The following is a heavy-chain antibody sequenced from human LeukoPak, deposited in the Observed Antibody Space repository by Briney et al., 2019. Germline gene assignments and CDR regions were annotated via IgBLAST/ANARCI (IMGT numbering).Heavy chain of an antibody. J-gene: IGHJ4*02. D-gene: IGHD3-10*01. CDR2: ISSSGSTI. Sequence: GGSLRLSCAASGFTFSSYEMNWVRQAPGKGLEWVSYISSSGSTIYYADSVKGRFTISRDNAKNSLYLQMNSLRAEDTAVYYCARERTPKPYYGSGSYDRYYDHWGQGTLVTVSS. CDR1: GFTFSSYE. CDR3: ARERTPKPYYGSGSYDRYYDH. V-gene: IGHV3-48*03.